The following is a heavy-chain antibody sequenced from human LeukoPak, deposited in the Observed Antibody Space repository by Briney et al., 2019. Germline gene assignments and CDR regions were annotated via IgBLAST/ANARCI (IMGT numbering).Heavy chain of an antibody. J-gene: IGHJ5*02. V-gene: IGHV3-30*18. CDR1: GYTFTGYY. CDR2: ISYDGSNK. Sequence: SCKASGYTFTGYYMHWVRQAPGKGLEWVAVISYDGSNKYYADSVKGRFTISRDNSKNTLYLQMNSLRAEDTAVYYCAKDYNEYYYGSGSPPFPFDPWGQGTLVTVSS. D-gene: IGHD3-10*01. CDR3: AKDYNEYYYGSGSPPFPFDP.